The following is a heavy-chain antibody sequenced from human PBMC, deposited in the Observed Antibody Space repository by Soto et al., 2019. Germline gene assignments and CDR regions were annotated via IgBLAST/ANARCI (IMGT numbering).Heavy chain of an antibody. CDR3: ARTGILHKWRQKEKGDYVVWAFDI. D-gene: IGHD4-17*01. J-gene: IGHJ3*02. CDR2: IYYSGST. Sequence: SETLSLTCTLSGEPISSYYWSWIRQPPGKGLEWIRYIYYSGSTNYNPSLKSRVTISVDTSKNQFSLKLSSVTAADTAVYYCARTGILHKWRQKEKGDYVVWAFDIWGQGTMVTVSS. V-gene: IGHV4-59*01. CDR1: GEPISSYY.